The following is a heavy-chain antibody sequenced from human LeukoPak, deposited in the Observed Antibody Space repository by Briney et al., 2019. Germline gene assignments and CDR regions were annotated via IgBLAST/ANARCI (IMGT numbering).Heavy chain of an antibody. D-gene: IGHD3-10*01. V-gene: IGHV1-46*01. CDR3: ARERVSFGMDV. CDR2: INPSGGST. J-gene: IGHJ6*02. CDR1: GYTFTSYY. Sequence: ASAKVSCKASGYTFTSYYMHWVRQAPGQGLEWMGIINPSGGSTSYAQKFQGRVTMTRDTSTSTVYMELSSLRSEDTAVYYCARERVSFGMDVWGQGTTVTVSS.